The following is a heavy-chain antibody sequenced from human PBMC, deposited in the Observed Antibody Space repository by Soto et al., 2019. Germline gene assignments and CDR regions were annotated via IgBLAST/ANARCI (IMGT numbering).Heavy chain of an antibody. J-gene: IGHJ6*02. CDR1: DGSVSSCSYY. CDR3: ARVPPPFDFYEAMDV. CDR2: IYYSGST. Sequence: SETLSLTCTVSDGSVSSCSYYWSWIRQPPGKGLEWIGYIYYSGSTNYNPSLKSRVTISVDTSKNQFSLKLSSVTAADTAVYFCARVPPPFDFYEAMDVWGQGTTATVSS. V-gene: IGHV4-61*01. D-gene: IGHD2-21*01.